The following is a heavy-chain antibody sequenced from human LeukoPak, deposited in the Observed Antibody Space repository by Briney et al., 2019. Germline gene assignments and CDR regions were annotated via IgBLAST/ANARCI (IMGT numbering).Heavy chain of an antibody. J-gene: IGHJ5*02. D-gene: IGHD2-2*01. CDR2: MYYSGNT. V-gene: IGHV4-59*08. Sequence: SETLSLTCSVSGGSISSHYWSWIRQPPGKGLEWIAHMYYSGNTKYNPSLKSRVTISVDTSKTQFSLKLSSATAADTAVYYCARHHIAVGDISWGQGTLVTVSS. CDR1: GGSISSHY. CDR3: ARHHIAVGDIS.